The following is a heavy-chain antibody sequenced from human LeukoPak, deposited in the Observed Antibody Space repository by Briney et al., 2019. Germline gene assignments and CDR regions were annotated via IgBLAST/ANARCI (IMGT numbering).Heavy chain of an antibody. J-gene: IGHJ4*02. CDR3: ARDRGYSTFYY. V-gene: IGHV3-7*01. CDR1: AFTFSSYW. D-gene: IGHD4-23*01. CDR2: MMEDRGEI. Sequence: GGSLRLSCEASAFTFSSYWMSWVRQAPGRGLEWVANMMEDRGEIKYVDSVKGRFTIYRDNAKNSLFLQMNSLRVEGTAVYDCARDRGYSTFYYWGQGTLVTVSS.